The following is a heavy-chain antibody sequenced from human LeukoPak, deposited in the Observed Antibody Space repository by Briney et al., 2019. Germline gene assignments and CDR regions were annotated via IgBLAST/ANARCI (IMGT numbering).Heavy chain of an antibody. V-gene: IGHV4-34*01. CDR3: ARELTGGIAVALIAKRWFDP. CDR2: INHSGST. CDR1: GGSFSGYY. Sequence: PSETLSLTCAVYGGSFSGYYWSWIRQPPGKGLEWIGEINHSGSTNYNPSLKSRVTISVDTSKNQFSLKLSSVTAADTAVYYCARELTGGIAVALIAKRWFDPWGQGTLVTVSS. D-gene: IGHD6-19*01. J-gene: IGHJ5*02.